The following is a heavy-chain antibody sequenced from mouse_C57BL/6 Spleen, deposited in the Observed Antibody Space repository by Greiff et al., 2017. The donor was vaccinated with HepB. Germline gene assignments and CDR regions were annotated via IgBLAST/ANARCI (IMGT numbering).Heavy chain of an antibody. CDR3: AREDDGYYGFAY. V-gene: IGHV1-75*01. Sequence: VQRVESGPELVKPGASVKISCKASGYTFTDYYINWVKQRPGQGLEWIGWIFPGSGSTYYNEKFKGKATLTVDKSSSTAYMLLSSLTSEDSAVYFCAREDDGYYGFAYWGQGTLVTVSA. CDR2: IFPGSGST. D-gene: IGHD2-3*01. J-gene: IGHJ3*01. CDR1: GYTFTDYY.